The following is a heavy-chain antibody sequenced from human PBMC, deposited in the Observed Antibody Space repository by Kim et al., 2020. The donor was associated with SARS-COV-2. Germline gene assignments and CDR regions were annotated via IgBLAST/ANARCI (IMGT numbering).Heavy chain of an antibody. V-gene: IGHV5-51*01. CDR3: ARLGGYSSSWYPIPYGMDV. Sequence: GESLKISCKGSGYSFTSYWIGWVRQMPGKGLEWMGIIYPGDSDTRYSPSFQGQVTISADKSISTAYLQWSSLKASDTAMYYCARLGGYSSSWYPIPYGMDVWGQGTTVTVSS. D-gene: IGHD6-13*01. CDR1: GYSFTSYW. CDR2: IYPGDSDT. J-gene: IGHJ6*02.